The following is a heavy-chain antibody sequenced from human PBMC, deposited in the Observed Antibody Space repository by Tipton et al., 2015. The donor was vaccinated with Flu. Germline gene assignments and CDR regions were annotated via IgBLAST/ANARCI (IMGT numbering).Heavy chain of an antibody. Sequence: TLSLTCTVSGASISSEDFYWSWIRQHPGRGLEWIGYIYNSGITYCKPSLSSRVVISLDTSKNQFYLRLSSVTAADTAVYYCARGATRRPFSGYDYTGYWGQGTLVTVSS. J-gene: IGHJ4*02. CDR2: IYNSGIT. CDR3: ARGATRRPFSGYDYTGY. CDR1: GASISSEDFY. D-gene: IGHD5-12*01. V-gene: IGHV4-31*03.